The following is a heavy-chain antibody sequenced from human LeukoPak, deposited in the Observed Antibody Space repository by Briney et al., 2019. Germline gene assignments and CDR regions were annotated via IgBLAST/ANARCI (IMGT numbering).Heavy chain of an antibody. J-gene: IGHJ4*02. V-gene: IGHV3-9*01. CDR2: ISWNSGSI. CDR1: GFTFDDYA. Sequence: GGSLRLSCAASGFTFDDYAMHWVRQAPGKGLERVSGISWNSGSIGYADSVKGRFTISRENAKNSLYLQMNSLRAEDTALYYCAKDTKGEGAFDYWGQGTLVTVSS. D-gene: IGHD3-16*01. CDR3: AKDTKGEGAFDY.